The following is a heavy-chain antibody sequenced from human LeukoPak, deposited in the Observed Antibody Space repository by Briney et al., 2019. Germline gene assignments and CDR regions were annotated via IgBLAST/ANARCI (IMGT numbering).Heavy chain of an antibody. V-gene: IGHV3-11*01. CDR2: IGTGGTPI. Sequence: GESPRLSCAASGFTFRDYYMSWIRQAPGKGLEWVSYIGTGGTPIDYADSVKGRFTISRDDAKSSLYLQMNNVRAEDTAFYYCARIYGGYWGQGALVSVSS. J-gene: IGHJ4*02. CDR1: GFTFRDYY. CDR3: ARIYGGY. D-gene: IGHD3-16*01.